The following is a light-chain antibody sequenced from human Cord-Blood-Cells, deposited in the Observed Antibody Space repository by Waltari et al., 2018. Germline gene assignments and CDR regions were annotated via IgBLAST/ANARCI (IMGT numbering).Light chain of an antibody. V-gene: IGKV4-1*01. CDR2: WAS. CDR1: QSVLYSSNNKNY. Sequence: DIVMTQSPDSPAVSLGERATIHCKSSQSVLYSSNNKNYLAWYQQKPGQPPKLLIYWASTRESGVPDLFSGSGSGTDFTITISSLQAEDVAVYYCQQYYSTPTFGQGTKLEIK. J-gene: IGKJ2*01. CDR3: QQYYSTPT.